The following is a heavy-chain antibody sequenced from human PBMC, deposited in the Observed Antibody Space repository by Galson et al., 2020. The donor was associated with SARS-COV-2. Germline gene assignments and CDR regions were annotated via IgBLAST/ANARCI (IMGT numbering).Heavy chain of an antibody. Sequence: ASVKVSCKASGYTFTSYYMHWVRQAPGQGLEWMGLINPSGGSTSYAQKFQGRVTMTRDTSTSTVYMELSSLRSEDTAVYYCARSRYYDILTGYLMGNYGMDVWGQGTTVTVSS. CDR3: ARSRYYDILTGYLMGNYGMDV. CDR2: INPSGGST. CDR1: GYTFTSYY. D-gene: IGHD3-9*01. V-gene: IGHV1-46*01. J-gene: IGHJ6*02.